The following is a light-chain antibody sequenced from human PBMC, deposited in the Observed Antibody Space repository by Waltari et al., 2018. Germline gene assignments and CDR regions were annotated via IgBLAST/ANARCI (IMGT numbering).Light chain of an antibody. J-gene: IGLJ3*02. CDR3: CAYAGSYMV. CDR1: SSDVGAYDH. Sequence: QSALTQPPSASGSPGQSVTISCTGTSSDVGAYDHVPWYQQHPDKAPKLMIYEVTKRPSGLPDRFCGSLAGNAASLTVPGLQDEDDADYYCCAYAGSYMVFGAGTKVTVL. CDR2: EVT. V-gene: IGLV2-8*01.